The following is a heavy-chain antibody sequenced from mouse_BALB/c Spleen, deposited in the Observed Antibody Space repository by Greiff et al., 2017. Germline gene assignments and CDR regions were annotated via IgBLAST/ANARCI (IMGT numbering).Heavy chain of an antibody. CDR3: ARSGGNYYFDY. V-gene: IGHV3-2*02. Sequence: VQLKQSGPGLVKPSQSLSLTCTVTGYSITSDYAWNWIRQFPGNKLEWMGYISYSGSTSYNPSLKSRISITRDTSKNQFFLQLNSVTTEDTATYYCARSGGNYYFDYWGQGTTLTVSS. D-gene: IGHD1-1*02. CDR2: ISYSGST. J-gene: IGHJ2*01. CDR1: GYSITSDYA.